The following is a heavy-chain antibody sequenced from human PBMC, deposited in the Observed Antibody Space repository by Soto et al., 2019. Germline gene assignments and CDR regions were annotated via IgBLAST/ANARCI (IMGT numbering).Heavy chain of an antibody. CDR1: GFTFNSYA. D-gene: IGHD2-21*01. V-gene: IGHV3-33*01. CDR3: ASAHYSTATHFHY. CDR2: IWDDGSNK. J-gene: IGHJ4*02. Sequence: QVQLVESGGGVVQPGRSLRLSCAASGFTFNSYAMHWVRQAPGKGLEWVAVIWDDGSNKLYADSVRGRFTISRDNSKNTLYLQINILRAEDTAVYYCASAHYSTATHFHYWGQGTLVTVSS.